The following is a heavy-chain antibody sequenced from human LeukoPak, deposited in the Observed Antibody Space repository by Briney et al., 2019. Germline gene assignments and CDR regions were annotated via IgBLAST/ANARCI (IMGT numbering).Heavy chain of an antibody. V-gene: IGHV3-30*18. CDR1: GFTFSAYA. J-gene: IGHJ4*02. CDR2: ILYDGSNK. D-gene: IGHD3-10*01. CDR3: AKDYYGSGSYYTVDF. Sequence: GSLRLSCAASGFTFSAYAMHWVRQPPGKGLEWVAVILYDGSNKYYADSVKGRFTISRDKSKNTLDLQMNSLRPEDTAVYYCAKDYYGSGSYYTVDFWGQGTLVTVSS.